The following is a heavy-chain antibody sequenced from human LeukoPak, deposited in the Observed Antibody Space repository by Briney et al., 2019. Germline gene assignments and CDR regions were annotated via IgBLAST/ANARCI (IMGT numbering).Heavy chain of an antibody. CDR2: IYSGGST. D-gene: IGHD3-9*01. CDR3: ARSGGTSARYFDWT. CDR1: GFAVSSNY. J-gene: IGHJ4*02. Sequence: GGSLRLSCAASGFAVSSNYMSWVRQAPGKGLEWISVIYSGGSTYYADSVKGRFTISRDNSKNTLYLQMNSLRAEDTAFYYCARSGGTSARYFDWTWGQGTLVTVSS. V-gene: IGHV3-53*01.